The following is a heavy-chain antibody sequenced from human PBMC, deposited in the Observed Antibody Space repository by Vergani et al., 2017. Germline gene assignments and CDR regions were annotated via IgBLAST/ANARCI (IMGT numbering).Heavy chain of an antibody. J-gene: IGHJ4*02. V-gene: IGHV3-33*06. CDR1: GFTFSGYG. CDR2: IWYDGSKE. D-gene: IGHD5-24*01. CDR3: AQWDGTRGAFHY. Sequence: QVQLVESGGGVVQPGRSLRLSCAASGFTFSGYGMHWVRQAPGKGLEWVAAIWYDGSKESYEDSVKGRFTISRDNSKSTLSLHMNRLRVEDTAVYYCAQWDGTRGAFHYWGQGTLATVSS.